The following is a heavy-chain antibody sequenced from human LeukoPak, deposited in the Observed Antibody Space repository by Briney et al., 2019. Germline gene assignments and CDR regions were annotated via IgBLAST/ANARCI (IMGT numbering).Heavy chain of an antibody. CDR2: ISYDGSNK. Sequence: GRSLRLSCAASGFTFSSYAMHWVRQAPGKGLGWVAVISYDGSNKYYADSVKGRSTISRDNSKNTLYLQMNSLRAEDTAVYYCAREGDSGSYYSEYFDYWGQGTLVTVSS. V-gene: IGHV3-30-3*01. J-gene: IGHJ4*02. D-gene: IGHD1-26*01. CDR1: GFTFSSYA. CDR3: AREGDSGSYYSEYFDY.